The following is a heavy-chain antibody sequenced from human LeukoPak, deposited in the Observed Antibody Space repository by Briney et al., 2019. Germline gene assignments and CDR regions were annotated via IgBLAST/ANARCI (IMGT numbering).Heavy chain of an antibody. J-gene: IGHJ4*02. CDR3: ARGDGADTAVLINYFDY. CDR1: GGSFSGYY. Sequence: PSETLSLTCAVYGGSFSGYYWSWIRQPPGKGLEWIGEINHSGSTNYNPSLKSRVTISVDTSKNQFSLKLSSVTAADTAVYYCARGDGADTAVLINYFDYWGQGTLVTVSS. CDR2: INHSGST. D-gene: IGHD5-18*01. V-gene: IGHV4-34*01.